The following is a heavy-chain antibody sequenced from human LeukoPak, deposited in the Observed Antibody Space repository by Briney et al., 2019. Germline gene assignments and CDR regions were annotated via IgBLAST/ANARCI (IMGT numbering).Heavy chain of an antibody. D-gene: IGHD3-3*02. J-gene: IGHJ2*01. CDR1: GFTVSSNY. Sequence: GGSLRLSCAASGFTVSSNYMSWVRQAPGKGLEWVSVIYSGDSGGSTYYADSVKGRFTISRDNSKNTLYLQMNSLRAEDTAVYFCATIRVDYWYFDLWGRGTLVTVSS. CDR3: ATIRVDYWYFDL. V-gene: IGHV3-66*01. CDR2: IYSGDSGGST.